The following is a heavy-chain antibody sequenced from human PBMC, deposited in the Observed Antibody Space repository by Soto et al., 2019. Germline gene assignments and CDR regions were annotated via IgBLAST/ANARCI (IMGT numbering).Heavy chain of an antibody. Sequence: GGSLILSCAASGFTFSNTRIHWFRQAPGKGLVWVSRINNEERTTGYADSVKGRFTISRDDARNTVYLQMNRLRVEDTAVYYCTRDPGYDGHDWRFAPWGQGTLVTVSS. J-gene: IGHJ5*02. D-gene: IGHD1-1*01. CDR3: TRDPGYDGHDWRFAP. V-gene: IGHV3-74*01. CDR1: GFTFSNTR. CDR2: INNEERTT.